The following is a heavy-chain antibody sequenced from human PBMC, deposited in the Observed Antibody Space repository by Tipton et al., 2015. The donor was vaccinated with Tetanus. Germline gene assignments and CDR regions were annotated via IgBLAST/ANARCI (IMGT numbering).Heavy chain of an antibody. CDR3: ARGPIVYSSSLSGFDP. D-gene: IGHD6-13*01. Sequence: TLSLTCTVSGDSISSGNYRYNWIRQLPGKGLEWIGYIYHTGTTYYNPSFKSRVTISVDTSKNQFSLKLSSVTAADTAVYYCARGPIVYSSSLSGFDPWGQGTLVTVSS. V-gene: IGHV4-30-4*01. CDR2: IYHTGTT. J-gene: IGHJ5*02. CDR1: GDSISSGNYR.